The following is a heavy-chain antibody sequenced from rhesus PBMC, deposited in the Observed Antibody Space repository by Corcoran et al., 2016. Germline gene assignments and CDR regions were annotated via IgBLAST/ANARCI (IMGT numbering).Heavy chain of an antibody. J-gene: IGHJ4*01. Sequence: EVQLVESGGGLVQPGGSLRLSCAASGFTFSSYDMRWVRQDPGKGLEGVSYSIYTGKTIYYADAVKGRFIISRDNAKNSLSLQMSSLRAEDTAVYYCTRGILGGYWGQGVLVTVSS. CDR2: SIYTGKTI. D-gene: IGHD3-34*01. CDR3: TRGILGGY. V-gene: IGHV3-136*01. CDR1: GFTFSSYD.